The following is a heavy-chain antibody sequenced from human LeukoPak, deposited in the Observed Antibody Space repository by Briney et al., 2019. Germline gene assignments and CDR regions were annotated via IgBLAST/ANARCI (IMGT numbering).Heavy chain of an antibody. D-gene: IGHD6-13*01. CDR3: ARDHSSSWTFDY. CDR1: GFTFSNYG. J-gene: IGHJ4*02. Sequence: GGSLRLSCAASGFTFSNYGMHWVRQAPGKGLAWVAVISYDGSDESYADSVKGRFTISRDNSKNTLYLQMHSLRTEDTAVYYCARDHSSSWTFDYWGQGTLVTVSS. V-gene: IGHV3-30*03. CDR2: ISYDGSDE.